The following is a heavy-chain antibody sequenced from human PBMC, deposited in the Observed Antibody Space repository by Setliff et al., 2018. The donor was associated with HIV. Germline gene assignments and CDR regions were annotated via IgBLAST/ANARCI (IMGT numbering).Heavy chain of an antibody. V-gene: IGHV3-23*01. CDR1: GFTFSKYW. CDR3: ARDLTTIVTRKVFDI. CDR2: ILSTGERT. Sequence: GGSLRLSCAASGFTFSKYWMSWVRQAPGEGLEWVSAILSTGERTFYADSVKGRFTISRDNSKNTVYLQMNSLRAEDTAVYFCARDLTTIVTRKVFDIWGQGTKVTVSS. D-gene: IGHD4-17*01. J-gene: IGHJ3*01.